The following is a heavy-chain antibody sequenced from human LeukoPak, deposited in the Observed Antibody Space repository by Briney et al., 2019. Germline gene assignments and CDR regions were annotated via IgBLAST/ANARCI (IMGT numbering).Heavy chain of an antibody. J-gene: IGHJ6*03. D-gene: IGHD4-11*01. V-gene: IGHV4-34*01. CDR3: ARGDSNSFEYLYYMDV. CDR1: GGSFSGYY. CDR2: INHTGTT. Sequence: SETLSLTCAVYGGSFSGYYWSWIRQPPGKGLEWIGEINHTGTTNSNPSLGSRLTMSVDSSKDQFSLKLTSVTAADTGVYYCARGDSNSFEYLYYMDVWGKGTTVTVSS.